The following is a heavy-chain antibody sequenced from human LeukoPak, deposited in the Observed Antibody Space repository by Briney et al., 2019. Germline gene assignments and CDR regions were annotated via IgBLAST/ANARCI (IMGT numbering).Heavy chain of an antibody. D-gene: IGHD2-21*02. CDR1: GLTFSNAW. V-gene: IGHV3-15*01. J-gene: IGHJ3*02. CDR3: ATDTATEARHI. Sequence: GGSLRLSCVASGLTFSNAWMTWVRQAPGKGLEWVGLIRSKTDGGTTDYAAPLKDRFTILRDDSKSTLFLQMNSLKADDTAVYYCATDTATEARHIWGQGTTVTVSS. CDR2: IRSKTDGGTT.